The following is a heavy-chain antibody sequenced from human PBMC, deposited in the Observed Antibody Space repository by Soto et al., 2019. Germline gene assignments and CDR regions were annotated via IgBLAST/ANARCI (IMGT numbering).Heavy chain of an antibody. Sequence: SETLSLTCTDSGASISSSYWSWIRQSPGKGLEWIGYVYHTGSTNYNPSLKSRVTISLDTSKSQFSLNLTSLTTADTAVYFCARGGNRYSNVASGVGGFDYWGQGSLVTVSS. V-gene: IGHV4-59*13. J-gene: IGHJ4*02. CDR2: VYHTGST. CDR3: ARGGNRYSNVASGVGGFDY. D-gene: IGHD5-12*01. CDR1: GASISSSY.